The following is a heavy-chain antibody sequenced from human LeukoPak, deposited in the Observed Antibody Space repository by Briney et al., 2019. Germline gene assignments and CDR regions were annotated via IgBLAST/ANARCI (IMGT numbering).Heavy chain of an antibody. D-gene: IGHD3-22*01. V-gene: IGHV3-23*01. CDR3: ARGYYDSSGYYLIDY. Sequence: SGGSLRLSCAASGFTFSNYVMTWVRQAPGKGLEWVSSISGSGGSTYHADSVKGRFTISRDNAKNTLYLQMNSLRAEDTAVYYCARGYYDSSGYYLIDYWGQGTLVTVSS. CDR1: GFTFSNYV. J-gene: IGHJ4*02. CDR2: ISGSGGST.